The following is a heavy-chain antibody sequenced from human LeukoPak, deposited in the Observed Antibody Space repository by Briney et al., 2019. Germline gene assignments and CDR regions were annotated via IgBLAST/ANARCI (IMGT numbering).Heavy chain of an antibody. D-gene: IGHD2-21*02. CDR1: GFTFSSYA. J-gene: IGHJ4*02. CDR2: INSDGSST. Sequence: PGGSLRLSCAASGFTFSSYAMSWVRQAPGKGLVWVSRINSDGSSTSYADSVKGRFTISRDNAKNTLYLQMNSLRAEDTAVYYCARDGASIVVVTAIGKYYFDYWGQGTLVTVSS. V-gene: IGHV3-74*01. CDR3: ARDGASIVVVTAIGKYYFDY.